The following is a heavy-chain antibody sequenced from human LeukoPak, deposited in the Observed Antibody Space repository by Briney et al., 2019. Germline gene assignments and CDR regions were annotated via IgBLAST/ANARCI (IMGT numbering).Heavy chain of an antibody. D-gene: IGHD6-19*01. J-gene: IGHJ1*01. CDR2: ISGSGGST. CDR3: ARDPAVAGTAEYFQH. V-gene: IGHV3-23*01. CDR1: GFTFSSYA. Sequence: PGGSLRLSCEASGFTFSSYAMGWVRQAPGKGLEWVSVISGSGGSTYYADSVKGRFTISRDNSKNTLYVQMNSLRAEDTAVYYCARDPAVAGTAEYFQHWGQGTLVTVSS.